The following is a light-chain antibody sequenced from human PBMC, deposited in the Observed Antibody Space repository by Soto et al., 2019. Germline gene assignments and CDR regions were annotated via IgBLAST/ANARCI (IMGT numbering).Light chain of an antibody. Sequence: DIQMTQSPSSLSASVGDRVTITCRASQGISTYLNWYQQRPGKAPKLLIYAASSLQSGVPSRFSGSGSETHFTLTISSLQPEDFATYSCQQSYSTTWTFGQGTTVDNK. V-gene: IGKV1-39*01. CDR3: QQSYSTTWT. CDR2: AAS. CDR1: QGISTY. J-gene: IGKJ1*01.